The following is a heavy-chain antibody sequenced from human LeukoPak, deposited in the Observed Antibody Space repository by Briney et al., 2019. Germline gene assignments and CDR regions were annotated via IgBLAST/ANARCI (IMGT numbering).Heavy chain of an antibody. V-gene: IGHV4-59*01. CDR3: AGGGYCSSSSCFAPLFDW. CDR2: IHYSGGT. CDR1: GXSISRYY. D-gene: IGHD2-2*01. J-gene: IGHJ4*02. Sequence: SETLSLTCTVSGXSISRYYGSWIRQPPGKGLEWIGYIHYSGGTNYNASLKSRVAMSLDTSKNQFSLRLRSVTAADTALYFCAGGGYCSSSSCFAPLFDWWGQGTLVTVSS.